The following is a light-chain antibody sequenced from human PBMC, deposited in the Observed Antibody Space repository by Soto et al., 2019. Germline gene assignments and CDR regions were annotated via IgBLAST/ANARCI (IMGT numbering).Light chain of an antibody. CDR2: EVR. Sequence: QSALTQPASVSGSPGQSITISCTGTASDVGAYDYVSWYQHHPGKPPKLLIFEVRDRPSGVSNRFSGSKSGNTASLTISGXXPEDEADYFCSSSTSSSTLVFGTVTKLTVL. CDR1: ASDVGAYDY. J-gene: IGLJ1*01. CDR3: SSSTSSSTLV. V-gene: IGLV2-14*01.